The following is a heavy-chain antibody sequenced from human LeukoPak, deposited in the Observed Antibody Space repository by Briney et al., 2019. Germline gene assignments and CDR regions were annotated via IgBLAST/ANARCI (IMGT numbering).Heavy chain of an antibody. CDR2: INHSGST. CDR3: ARGKIVVVPAAPPGRWFDP. D-gene: IGHD2-2*01. Sequence: SETLSLTCAVYGGSFSGYYWSWTRQPPGKGLEWIGEINHSGSTNYNPSLKSRVTISVDTSKNQFSLKLSSVTAADTAVYYCARGKIVVVPAAPPGRWFDPWGQGTLVTVSS. V-gene: IGHV4-34*01. CDR1: GGSFSGYY. J-gene: IGHJ5*02.